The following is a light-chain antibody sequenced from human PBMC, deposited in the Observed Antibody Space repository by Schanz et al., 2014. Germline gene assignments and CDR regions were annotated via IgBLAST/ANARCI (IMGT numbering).Light chain of an antibody. CDR3: QQANTFPFT. CDR1: QSITSY. CDR2: GAS. Sequence: DIQMTQSPSSLSASVGDRVTITCRTSQSITSYLNWYQQKPGKAPNLLIYGASSLQGGVPSRFSGSGSGTDFTLTISSLQPEDFATYFCQQANTFPFTFGPGTKVDIK. J-gene: IGKJ3*01. V-gene: IGKV1-39*01.